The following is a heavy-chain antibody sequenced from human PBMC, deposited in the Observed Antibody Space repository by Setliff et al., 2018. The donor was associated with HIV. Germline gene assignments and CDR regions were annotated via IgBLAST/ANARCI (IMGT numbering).Heavy chain of an antibody. CDR2: IYYSGST. J-gene: IGHJ6*02. Sequence: PSETLSLTCSVSGDSISSSSYYWGWIRQPPGKGLEWIGSIYYSGSTYYNPSLNSRVTISVDTSTNQVSLKLSSVTASDTAVYYCARARYIVIRGDAGMDVWGPGTTVTVSS. CDR1: GDSISSSSYY. V-gene: IGHV4-39*07. D-gene: IGHD3-10*01. CDR3: ARARYIVIRGDAGMDV.